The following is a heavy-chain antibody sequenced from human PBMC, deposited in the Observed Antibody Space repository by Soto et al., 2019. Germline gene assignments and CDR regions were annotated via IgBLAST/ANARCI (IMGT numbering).Heavy chain of an antibody. CDR1: GGSITTGGYY. CDR3: ARTKCSGGSCYSWSLDY. V-gene: IGHV4-31*03. D-gene: IGHD2-15*01. CDR2: RYYSEST. Sequence: SETLSLTCTVSGGSITTGGYYWSWIRQLPGKGLEWIGHRYYSESTYYNPSLKSRVSISLDTSKDQFSLKLSFVTAADTAMYYCARTKCSGGSCYSWSLDYWGQGTPVTVSS. J-gene: IGHJ4*02.